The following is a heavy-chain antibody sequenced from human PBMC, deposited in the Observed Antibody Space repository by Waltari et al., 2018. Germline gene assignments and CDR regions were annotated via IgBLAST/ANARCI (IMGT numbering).Heavy chain of an antibody. CDR2: ILYSGTT. CDR3: ARGLCADVANCYSGTNNFFDP. J-gene: IGHJ5*02. Sequence: RQPPGKGLEWIASILYSGTTYYNPSLMRRVSISVDTSQNQFSLRLSSLTAADTAIYYCARGLCADVANCYSGTNNFFDPWGQGTLVTVSS. V-gene: IGHV4-39*01. D-gene: IGHD2-15*01.